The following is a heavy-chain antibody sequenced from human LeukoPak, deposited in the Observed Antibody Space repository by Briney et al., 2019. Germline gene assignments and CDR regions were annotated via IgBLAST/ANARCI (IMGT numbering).Heavy chain of an antibody. Sequence: PGGSLRLSCAASGFTVSSNYMSWVRQAPGKGLEWVSIIYRGGETYYADSVKGRFNVTRDNSKSTVYFQMNSLRAEDTAVYYCARGAAGGSGGIDYWGQGTLVTVSS. CDR2: IYRGGET. J-gene: IGHJ4*02. D-gene: IGHD6-13*01. V-gene: IGHV3-53*01. CDR3: ARGAAGGSGGIDY. CDR1: GFTVSSNY.